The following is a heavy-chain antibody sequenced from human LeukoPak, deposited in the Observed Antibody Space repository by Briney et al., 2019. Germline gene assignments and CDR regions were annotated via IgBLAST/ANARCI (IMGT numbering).Heavy chain of an antibody. Sequence: GGSLRLSCAASGFTFDDYGMSWVRQAPGKGLEWVSGINWNGGSTGYADSVKGRFTISRDNAKNSLYLQMNSLRAEDTALYHCARAPSYYYYFDYWGQGTLVTVSS. CDR2: INWNGGST. J-gene: IGHJ4*02. CDR3: ARAPSYYYYFDY. V-gene: IGHV3-20*01. CDR1: GFTFDDYG. D-gene: IGHD3-10*01.